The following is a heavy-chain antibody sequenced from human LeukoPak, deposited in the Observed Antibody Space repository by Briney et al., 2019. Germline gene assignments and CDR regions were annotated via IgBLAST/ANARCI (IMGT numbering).Heavy chain of an antibody. J-gene: IGHJ4*02. CDR3: ARAPGYSGYGYYFDY. CDR1: GFTFSDYY. CDR2: ISSSSSYT. Sequence: GGSLRLSCAASGFTFSDYYMSWIRQAPGKGLEWVSYISSSSSYTNYADSVKGRFTISRDNAKNTLYLQMNSLRAEDTAMYYCARAPGYSGYGYYFDYWGQGTLVTVSS. V-gene: IGHV3-11*03. D-gene: IGHD5-12*01.